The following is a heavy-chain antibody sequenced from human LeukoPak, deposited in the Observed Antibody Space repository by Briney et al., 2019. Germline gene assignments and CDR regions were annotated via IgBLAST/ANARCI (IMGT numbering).Heavy chain of an antibody. CDR1: GGSISSSSYY. J-gene: IGHJ6*03. CDR3: VTPRSWELSNMAV. V-gene: IGHV4-39*01. Sequence: SETLSLTCTVSGGSISSSSYYWGWIRQPPGKGLEWIGSIYYSGSTYYNPSLKSRVTISVDTSKNQFSLKLSSVTAADTAVYYCVTPRSWELSNMAVWGKGTTVIVSS. CDR2: IYYSGST. D-gene: IGHD1-26*01.